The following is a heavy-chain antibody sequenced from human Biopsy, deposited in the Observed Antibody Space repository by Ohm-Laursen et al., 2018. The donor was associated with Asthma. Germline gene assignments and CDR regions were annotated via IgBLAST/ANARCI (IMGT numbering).Heavy chain of an antibody. CDR1: GGSVNIGGFY. CDR3: ARDLAGSCTSASCYGFDS. V-gene: IGHV4-31*03. D-gene: IGHD2-2*01. J-gene: IGHJ5*01. Sequence: SQTLSLTCTVSGGSVNIGGFYWSWVRQHPGRGPEWIGYISYDGSRYYNPSLKSRVTITLETSQNQFSLKLTSVTASGSALYYCARDLAGSCTSASCYGFDSWGQGAQVTVSS. CDR2: ISYDGSR.